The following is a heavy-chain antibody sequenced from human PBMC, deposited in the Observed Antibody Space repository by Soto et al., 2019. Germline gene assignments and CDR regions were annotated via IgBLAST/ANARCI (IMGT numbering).Heavy chain of an antibody. CDR2: IHYSGGT. V-gene: IGHV4-59*02. CDR1: GGSVTSHY. CDR3: ARESAGSGKNNWFDP. D-gene: IGHD3-10*01. Sequence: ETLSLTCTVHGGSVTSHYWSWIRQPPGKGLEWIGFIHYSGGTKYNPSLVSRVTMSVDTSQNQLSLRLNSVTAADTAVYYCARESAGSGKNNWFDPWGLGILVTVSS. J-gene: IGHJ5*02.